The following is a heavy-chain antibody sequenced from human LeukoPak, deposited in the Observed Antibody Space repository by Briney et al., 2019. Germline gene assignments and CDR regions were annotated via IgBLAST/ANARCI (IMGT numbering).Heavy chain of an antibody. CDR3: ARDPGGYYYSSDRDDAFDI. D-gene: IGHD3-10*01. V-gene: IGHV4-39*07. Sequence: GSLRLPCAASGFTFSSYAMHWVRQPPGKGLEWVGSVYYSGSTYYNPSLKSRFTISVDTSKNQFSLKLSSVTAADTAVYYCARDPGGYYYSSDRDDAFDIWGQGTMVTVSS. CDR1: GFTFSSYA. CDR2: VYYSGST. J-gene: IGHJ3*02.